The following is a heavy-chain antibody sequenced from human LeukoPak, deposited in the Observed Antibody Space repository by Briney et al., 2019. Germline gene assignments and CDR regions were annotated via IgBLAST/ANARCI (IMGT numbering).Heavy chain of an antibody. J-gene: IGHJ4*02. V-gene: IGHV3-30*02. D-gene: IGHD6-19*01. CDR2: IRYDGSNK. CDR3: ARVYSSGWHQGGDY. Sequence: PGGSLRLSCAASGFTFSSYGMHWVRQAPCKGLEWVAFIRYDGSNKYYADSVKGRFTISRDNAKNSLYLQMNSLRAEDTAVYYCARVYSSGWHQGGDYWGQGTLVTVSS. CDR1: GFTFSSYG.